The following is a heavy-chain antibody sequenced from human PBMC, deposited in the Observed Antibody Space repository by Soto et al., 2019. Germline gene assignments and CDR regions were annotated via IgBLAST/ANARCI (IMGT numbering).Heavy chain of an antibody. V-gene: IGHV3-23*01. Sequence: GGSLRLSCAASGLTFSSYAMTWVRQAPGRGLEWVSLISGSGGRTYYADSVKGRFTISRDNSKNTLYLQMNSLTVEDTALYYCAKPNLYCSSSSCYDSWGQGALVTVSS. CDR2: ISGSGGRT. D-gene: IGHD2-2*01. CDR3: AKPNLYCSSSSCYDS. J-gene: IGHJ4*02. CDR1: GLTFSSYA.